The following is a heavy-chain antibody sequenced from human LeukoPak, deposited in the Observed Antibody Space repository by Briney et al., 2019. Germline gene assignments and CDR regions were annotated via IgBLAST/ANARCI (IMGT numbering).Heavy chain of an antibody. CDR1: GFTFSSFG. J-gene: IGHJ4*02. Sequence: PGGSLRLSCAASGFTFSSFGRHWVRQAPGKGLEGVAVIWYDGSNKYYADSVKGRFTISRDNSKNTLYLQMNSLRAEDTAVYYCARDSFGLQDSWGQGTLVTVSS. V-gene: IGHV3-33*01. CDR2: IWYDGSNK. CDR3: ARDSFGLQDS. D-gene: IGHD3-10*01.